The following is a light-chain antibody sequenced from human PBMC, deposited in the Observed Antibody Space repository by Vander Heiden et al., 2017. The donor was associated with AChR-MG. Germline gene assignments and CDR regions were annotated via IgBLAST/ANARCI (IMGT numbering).Light chain of an antibody. Sequence: DIQMTQSPSSLSASVGDRVTITCRASQSISSYLNWYQQKPGKAPKLLIYAASSLQSGVPSRFSGSGSGTDVTLTISSLQPEDFATYYCQQSRTFGQGTKVEIK. J-gene: IGKJ1*01. CDR3: QQSRT. CDR2: AAS. V-gene: IGKV1-39*01. CDR1: QSISSY.